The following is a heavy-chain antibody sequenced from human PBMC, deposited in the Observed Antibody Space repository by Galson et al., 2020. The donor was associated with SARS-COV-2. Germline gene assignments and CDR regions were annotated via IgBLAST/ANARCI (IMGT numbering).Heavy chain of an antibody. CDR2: ISNDGSKK. V-gene: IGHV3-30-3*01. J-gene: IGHJ6*02. CDR1: GFTFINSA. CDR3: ARDTVCSGCFFEAYYYGMDV. Sequence: TGGSLRLSCAASGFTFINSAIHWVRQAPDKGLEWVAVISNDGSKKYYAESVKGRFTISRDNSENTLHLQMNSLRGEDTAVYFCARDTVCSGCFFEAYYYGMDVWGQGTTVTVS. D-gene: IGHD4-17*01.